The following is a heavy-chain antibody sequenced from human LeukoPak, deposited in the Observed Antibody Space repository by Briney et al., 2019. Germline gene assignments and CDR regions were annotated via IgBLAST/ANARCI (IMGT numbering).Heavy chain of an antibody. J-gene: IGHJ3*02. CDR2: IKQDGSEK. D-gene: IGHD6-13*01. Sequence: GGSLRLSRAASGFTFSSYWMSWVRQAPGKGLEWVANIKQDGSEKYYVDSVKGRFTISRDNAKNSLYLQMNSLRAEDTAVYYCASCIAAAGTSSDDAFDIWGQGTMVTVSS. CDR3: ASCIAAAGTSSDDAFDI. CDR1: GFTFSSYW. V-gene: IGHV3-7*01.